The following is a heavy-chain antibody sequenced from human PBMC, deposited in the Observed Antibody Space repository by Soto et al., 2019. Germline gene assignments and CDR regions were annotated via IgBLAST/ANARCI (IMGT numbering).Heavy chain of an antibody. J-gene: IGHJ6*02. D-gene: IGHD6-13*01. Sequence: SVKVSCKASGGTFSSYTISWVRQAPGQGLEWMGGIIPIFGTANYAQKFQGRVTITADESTSTAYMELSSLRSEDTAVYYCGLVLDYYYYGMDVWGQGTTVTVSS. CDR2: IIPIFGTA. CDR3: GLVLDYYYYGMDV. CDR1: GGTFSSYT. V-gene: IGHV1-69*13.